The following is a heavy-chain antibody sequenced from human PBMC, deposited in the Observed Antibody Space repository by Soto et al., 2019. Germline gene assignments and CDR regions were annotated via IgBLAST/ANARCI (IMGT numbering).Heavy chain of an antibody. CDR3: ARIPFAETGFYFDY. V-gene: IGHV5-51*01. Sequence: PGESLKISCKASGYNFNNYWIGWVRQMPEKGLEWMGFIYPDDSDTKYSPSFQGQVTISVDKSITTASLQWSSLKASDTAMYYCARIPFAETGFYFDYWAQGTLVTVSS. CDR1: GYNFNNYW. CDR2: IYPDDSDT. J-gene: IGHJ4*02. D-gene: IGHD3-9*01.